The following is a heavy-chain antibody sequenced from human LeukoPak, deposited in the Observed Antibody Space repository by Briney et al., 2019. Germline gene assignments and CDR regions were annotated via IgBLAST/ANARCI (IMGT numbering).Heavy chain of an antibody. D-gene: IGHD3-22*01. CDR3: ARADYYDSSGYYAEYFQH. CDR2: IFYSGST. V-gene: IGHV4-59*12. J-gene: IGHJ1*01. Sequence: SETLSLTCTVSGGSLSKYYWSWVRQPPGKGLEWIGYIFYSGSTNYNPSLKSRVTISVDTSKNQFSLKLSSVTAADTAVYYCARADYYDSSGYYAEYFQHWGQGTLVTVSS. CDR1: GGSLSKYY.